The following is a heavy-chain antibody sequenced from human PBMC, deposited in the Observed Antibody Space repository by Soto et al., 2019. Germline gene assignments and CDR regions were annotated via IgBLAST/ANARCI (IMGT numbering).Heavy chain of an antibody. V-gene: IGHV1-69*04. Sequence: QVQLVHSGAEVKKPGSSVKVSCKASGGTFRSYTIRWVRQAPGQGLEWMGRIIPSLGLANDAQKVQGRVTITADKSTITASMELSSLRSEDTAVYYCATDPDGYNDDYWGQGTLVTVSS. J-gene: IGHJ4*02. D-gene: IGHD5-12*01. CDR2: IIPSLGLA. CDR3: ATDPDGYNDDY. CDR1: GGTFRSYT.